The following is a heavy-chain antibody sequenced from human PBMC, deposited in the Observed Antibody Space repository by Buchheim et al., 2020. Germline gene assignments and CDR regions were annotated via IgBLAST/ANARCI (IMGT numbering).Heavy chain of an antibody. V-gene: IGHV3-23*01. CDR1: GFSFSTNA. CDR3: AKDLHFWSGMDY. J-gene: IGHJ4*02. D-gene: IGHD3-3*02. CDR2: IGGDGRS. Sequence: DVQLLQSGGGLVQPGGSLRLSCAASGFSFSTNAMSWVRQAPGRGLEWVSGIGGDGRSHYADSVQCRFTISRDSSKDTLYLQMNGLRVEDTATYYCAKDLHFWSGMDYWGQGAL.